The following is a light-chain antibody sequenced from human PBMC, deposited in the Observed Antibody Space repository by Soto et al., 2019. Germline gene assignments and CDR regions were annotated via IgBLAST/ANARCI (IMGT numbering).Light chain of an antibody. Sequence: EIVLTQSPATLSLSPGERATLSCRASQSVSSYLAWYQQKPGQAPMRLIYDASNRATGIPARFSGSGSGTDFTLTISSLEPEDFEVYYCQQRNNWQSFGQGTILEIK. J-gene: IGKJ2*03. CDR1: QSVSSY. CDR2: DAS. CDR3: QQRNNWQS. V-gene: IGKV3-11*01.